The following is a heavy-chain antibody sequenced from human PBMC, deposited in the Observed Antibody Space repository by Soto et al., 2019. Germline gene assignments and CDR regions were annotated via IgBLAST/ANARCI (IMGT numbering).Heavy chain of an antibody. CDR1: GFTFSSYA. J-gene: IGHJ4*02. CDR3: ASFPASSWFQLDY. D-gene: IGHD6-13*01. CDR2: ISGSGDST. V-gene: IGHV3-23*01. Sequence: EVQLLESGGGLVQPGGSLRLSCAASGFTFSSYAMSWVRQAPGKGLEWVSAISGSGDSTYYADSVKGRFSISRDNSKNTLYLQVYSLRVEDTAVYHCASFPASSWFQLDYWGQGTPVTVSS.